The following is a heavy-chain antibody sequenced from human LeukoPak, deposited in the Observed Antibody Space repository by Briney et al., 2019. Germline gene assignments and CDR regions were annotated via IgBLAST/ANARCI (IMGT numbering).Heavy chain of an antibody. D-gene: IGHD6-19*01. CDR2: ISYDGSNK. Sequence: GRSLRLSCAASGFTFSSYAMHWVRQAPGKGLEWVAVISYDGSNKYYADSVKGRFTISRDNSKNTLYLQMNSLRAEDTAVYYCARGYSSGWFYFDYWGQGTLVTVSS. CDR3: ARGYSSGWFYFDY. CDR1: GFTFSSYA. V-gene: IGHV3-30*07. J-gene: IGHJ4*02.